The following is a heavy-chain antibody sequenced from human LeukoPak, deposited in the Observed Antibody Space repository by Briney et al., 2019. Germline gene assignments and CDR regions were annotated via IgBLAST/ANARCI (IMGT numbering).Heavy chain of an antibody. Sequence: SETLSLTCTVSGGSISSYYWSWIRQPPGKGLEWIGYIYHSGSTYYNPSLKSRVTISVDTSKNQFSLKLSSVTAADTAVYYCARARGRGGSAFDYWGQGTLVTVSS. CDR1: GGSISSYY. CDR3: ARARGRGGSAFDY. D-gene: IGHD2-15*01. CDR2: IYHSGST. J-gene: IGHJ4*02. V-gene: IGHV4-4*09.